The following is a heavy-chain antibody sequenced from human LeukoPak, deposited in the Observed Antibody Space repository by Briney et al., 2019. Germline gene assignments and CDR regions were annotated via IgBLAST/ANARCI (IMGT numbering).Heavy chain of an antibody. J-gene: IGHJ4*02. D-gene: IGHD1-26*01. CDR2: IYYSGTT. CDR1: GGSISSGGYY. V-gene: IGHV4-31*03. CDR3: ARDVTGGSYFDY. Sequence: TLSLTCTVSGGSISSGGYYWSWIRQYPGKGLECIGYIYYSGTTYYNPSLKSRVTMSVDTSKNQFSLKLISVTAADTAVYYCARDVTGGSYFDYWGQGTLVTVSS.